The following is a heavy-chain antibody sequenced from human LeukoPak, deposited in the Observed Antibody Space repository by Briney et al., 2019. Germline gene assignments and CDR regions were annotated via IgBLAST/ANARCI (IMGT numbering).Heavy chain of an antibody. CDR2: ISWNSGSI. V-gene: IGHV3-9*01. CDR1: GLTFDDSA. D-gene: IGHD3-10*01. CDR3: ARDLTMVRGVIIGRQYYMDV. J-gene: IGHJ6*03. Sequence: PGGSLRLSCAASGLTFDDSAMHWVRQAPGKGLEWVSGISWNSGSIGYADSVKGRFTISRDNAKNSLYLQMNSLRAEDTAVYYCARDLTMVRGVIIGRQYYMDVWGKGTTVTISS.